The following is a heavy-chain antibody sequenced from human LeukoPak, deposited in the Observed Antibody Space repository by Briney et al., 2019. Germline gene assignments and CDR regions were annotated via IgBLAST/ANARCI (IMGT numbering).Heavy chain of an antibody. CDR1: GYTFTSYA. Sequence: ASVKVSCKASGYTFTSYAMNWVRQAPGQGLEWMGWINTNTGNPTYAQGFTGRFVFSLDTSVSTAYLQISSLKAEDTAVYYCAREPPKVYYDFWSGPPRYYYYMDVWGKGTTVTVSS. D-gene: IGHD3-3*01. CDR3: AREPPKVYYDFWSGPPRYYYYMDV. V-gene: IGHV7-4-1*02. CDR2: INTNTGNP. J-gene: IGHJ6*03.